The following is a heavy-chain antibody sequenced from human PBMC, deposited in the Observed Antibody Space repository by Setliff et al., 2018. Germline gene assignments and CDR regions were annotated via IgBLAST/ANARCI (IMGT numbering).Heavy chain of an antibody. D-gene: IGHD2-15*01. CDR2: IWDDGVKK. J-gene: IGHJ4*02. Sequence: PGGSLRLSCAASGFTFSTYRMHWVRQAPGKGLEWVAVIWDDGVKKYHADSVKGRFTISRDNSKNTLYLQMNSLRPEDTAVYYCARTCSGSGCYAGLESWGQGTQVTAPQ. V-gene: IGHV3-33*08. CDR1: GFTFSTYR. CDR3: ARTCSGSGCYAGLES.